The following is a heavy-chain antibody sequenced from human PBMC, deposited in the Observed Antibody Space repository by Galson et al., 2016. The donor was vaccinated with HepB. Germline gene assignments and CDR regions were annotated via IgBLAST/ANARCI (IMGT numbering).Heavy chain of an antibody. D-gene: IGHD2-8*01. CDR1: GYTFTRYG. V-gene: IGHV1-18*01. Sequence: SVKVSCKASGYTFTRYGISWVRQAPGQGLEWMGRISAYNGNTNYAQKLQGRVTMTIDTSTSTVYMELRSLRSDDTAVYYCARESGDGVYYYYGMDVWGQGTTVTVSS. CDR3: ARESGDGVYYYYGMDV. J-gene: IGHJ6*02. CDR2: ISAYNGNT.